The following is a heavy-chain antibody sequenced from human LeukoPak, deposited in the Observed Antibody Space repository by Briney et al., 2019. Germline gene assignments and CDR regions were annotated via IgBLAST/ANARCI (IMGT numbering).Heavy chain of an antibody. CDR1: GFTFSSYS. CDR2: MSSSSSTI. J-gene: IGHJ5*02. V-gene: IGHV3-48*01. D-gene: IGHD3-9*01. CDR3: ARALQYFDWLSTSPEYNWFDP. Sequence: GGSLRLSCAASGFTFSSYSMNWVRQAPGKGLEWVSYMSSSSSTIYYADSAEGRFTISRDNAKNSLYLQMNSLRAEDTAVYYCARALQYFDWLSTSPEYNWFDPWGQGTLVTVSS.